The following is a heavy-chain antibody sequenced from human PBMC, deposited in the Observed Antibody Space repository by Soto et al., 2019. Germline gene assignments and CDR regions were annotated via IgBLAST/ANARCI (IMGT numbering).Heavy chain of an antibody. CDR2: IGTAGDT. V-gene: IGHV3-13*04. D-gene: IGHD3-22*01. CDR3: ARAIGPTLFDY. Sequence: EVQLVESGGGLVPPGGSLRLSCSASGFTFSSYDMHWVRQGPGKGLEWVSAIGTAGDTNYAGSVKGRFTISRENAKNSLYLQMNSRRAGDTAIYFCARAIGPTLFDYWGQGTLVTVSS. CDR1: GFTFSSYD. J-gene: IGHJ4*02.